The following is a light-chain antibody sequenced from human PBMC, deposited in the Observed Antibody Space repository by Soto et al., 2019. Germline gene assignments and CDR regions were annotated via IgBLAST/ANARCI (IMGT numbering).Light chain of an antibody. Sequence: EIVMTQSPATLSVSPGERATLSCRASQSVYNNLAWYQQKPGQAPRLLIYGASTRATGIPARFSGSGSGTEFTLTISSLQSDDFATYYCQHYNSYSEAFGQGTKVELK. CDR1: QSVYNN. CDR2: GAS. J-gene: IGKJ1*01. V-gene: IGKV3-15*01. CDR3: QHYNSYSEA.